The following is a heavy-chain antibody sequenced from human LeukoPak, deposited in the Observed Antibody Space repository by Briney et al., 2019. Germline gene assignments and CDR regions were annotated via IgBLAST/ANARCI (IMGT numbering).Heavy chain of an antibody. D-gene: IGHD3-22*01. V-gene: IGHV4-59*01. J-gene: IGHJ5*02. CDR1: GGSISSYY. Sequence: PSETLSLTCTVSGGSISSYYWSWIRQPPGKGLEWIGYIYYSGSTNYNPSLKSRVTISVDTSKNQFSLKLSSVTAADTAVYYCARDLCDSSGYYYGWFDPWGRGTLVTVSS. CDR3: ARDLCDSSGYYYGWFDP. CDR2: IYYSGST.